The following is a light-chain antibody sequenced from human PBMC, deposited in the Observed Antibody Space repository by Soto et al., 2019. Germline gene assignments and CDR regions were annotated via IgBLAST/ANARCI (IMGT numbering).Light chain of an antibody. Sequence: DIQMTQSPSSLSASVGDRVTITCRASQTISSYLNWYQQKPGKAPKLLIYAASSLQSGVPSRVSGSGSGTDFNLSISSLQPEDFATYFCQQSYSIPYTFGQGTKVEI. CDR1: QTISSY. V-gene: IGKV1-39*01. CDR2: AAS. J-gene: IGKJ2*01. CDR3: QQSYSIPYT.